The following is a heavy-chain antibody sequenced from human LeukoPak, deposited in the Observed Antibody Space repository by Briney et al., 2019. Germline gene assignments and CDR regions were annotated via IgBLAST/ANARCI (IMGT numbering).Heavy chain of an antibody. CDR1: GFMFSGYW. CDR2: INQGASEK. V-gene: IGHV3-7*01. J-gene: IGHJ4*02. CDR3: ARHCSSTNCRAY. D-gene: IGHD2-2*01. Sequence: PGGSLRLPCVASGFMFSGYWMSWVRQTPGKGLEWLANINQGASEKYYVDSVKGRFTISRDNAKNSLYLQMNSLRAEDTAVYYCARHCSSTNCRAYWGQGTLVTVSS.